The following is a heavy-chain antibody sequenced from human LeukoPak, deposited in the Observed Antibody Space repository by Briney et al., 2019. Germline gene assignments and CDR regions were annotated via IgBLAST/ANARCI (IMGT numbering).Heavy chain of an antibody. D-gene: IGHD6-19*01. V-gene: IGHV1-18*01. J-gene: IGHJ4*02. CDR1: GYTFTSYG. CDR2: ISAYNGNT. CDR3: ARDEGKQWPPTC. Sequence: ASVKVSCKASGYTFTSYGISWVRQAPGQGLEWMGWISAYNGNTNYAQKLQGRVTMTTDTSTSTAYVELRSLRSDDTAVYYCARDEGKQWPPTCWGQGTLVTVSS.